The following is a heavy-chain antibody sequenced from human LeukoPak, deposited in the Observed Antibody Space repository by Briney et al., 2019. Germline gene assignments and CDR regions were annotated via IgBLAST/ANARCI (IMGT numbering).Heavy chain of an antibody. V-gene: IGHV3-7*02. CDR3: TRSLDE. J-gene: IGHJ4*02. D-gene: IGHD3-16*01. CDR2: IKQDGSEK. Sequence: PGGSLRLSCAASGFSFSNYWMDWVRQAPGKGLEWVANIKQDGSEKKCLDSVKGRFTIPRDNAQNSLYLQMNSLRVEDTAVYYCTRSLDEWGQGTLVTVPS. CDR1: GFSFSNYW.